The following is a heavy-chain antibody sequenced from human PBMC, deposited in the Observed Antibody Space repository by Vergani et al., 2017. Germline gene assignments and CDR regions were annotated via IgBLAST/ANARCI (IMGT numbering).Heavy chain of an antibody. CDR2: ISSSSSTI. D-gene: IGHD3-10*01. CDR1: GFTFSSYS. Sequence: EVQLVESGGGLVQPGGSLRLSCAASGFTFSSYSMNWVRQAPGKGLEWVSYISSSSSTIYYADSVKGRFTISRDNAKNSLYLQMNSLRAEDTAVYYCARDIQRRDYYGSGSGPDVWGKGTTVTVSS. V-gene: IGHV3-48*04. J-gene: IGHJ6*04. CDR3: ARDIQRRDYYGSGSGPDV.